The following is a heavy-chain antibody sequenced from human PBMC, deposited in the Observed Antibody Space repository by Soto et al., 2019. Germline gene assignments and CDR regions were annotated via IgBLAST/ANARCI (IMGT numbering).Heavy chain of an antibody. CDR3: AKDRGWWKLLRLYYYYYYYMDV. CDR1: GFTFDDYA. D-gene: IGHD2-15*01. Sequence: GGSLRLSCSASGFTFDDYAMHWVRPAPGKGLEWVSGISWNSGSIGYADSVKGRFTISRDNAKNSLYLQMNSLRAEDTALYYCAKDRGWWKLLRLYYYYYYYMDVWGKGTTVTVSS. V-gene: IGHV3-9*01. CDR2: ISWNSGSI. J-gene: IGHJ6*03.